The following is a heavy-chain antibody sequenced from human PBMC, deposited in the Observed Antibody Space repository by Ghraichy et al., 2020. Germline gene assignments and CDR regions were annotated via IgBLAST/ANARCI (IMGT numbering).Heavy chain of an antibody. CDR2: IYYSGST. D-gene: IGHD2-8*01. CDR3: ARQGYCTNGLCYSAAYEDNWFDP. Sequence: SQTLSLTCTVSGGSISSSSYYWGWIRQPPGKGLEWIGSIYYSGSTYYNPSLKSRVTISVDTSKNQFSLKLTSVTAADTAVYHCARQGYCTNGLCYSAAYEDNWFDPWGQGTLVTVSS. CDR1: GGSISSSSYY. J-gene: IGHJ5*02. V-gene: IGHV4-39*07.